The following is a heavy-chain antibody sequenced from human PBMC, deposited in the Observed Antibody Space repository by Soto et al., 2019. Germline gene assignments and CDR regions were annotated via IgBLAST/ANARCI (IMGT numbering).Heavy chain of an antibody. Sequence: PGGSLRLSCAASGFTFSSYNMNWVRQAPGKGLEWVSHISSSSSSIYYADSVRGRFTISRDDAKNSLYLQLNSLRAEDTAVYYCARGGSFTPDYWGQGTLVTVSS. V-gene: IGHV3-48*01. CDR3: ARGGSFTPDY. D-gene: IGHD2-15*01. CDR2: ISSSSSSI. J-gene: IGHJ4*02. CDR1: GFTFSSYN.